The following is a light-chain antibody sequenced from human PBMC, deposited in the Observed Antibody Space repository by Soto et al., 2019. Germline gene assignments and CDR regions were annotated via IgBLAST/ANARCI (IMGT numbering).Light chain of an antibody. CDR1: QSVSSN. Sequence: DIEMTRSPATLSVSPGERATLSCRASQSVSSNLAWYQQKPGQAPRLLIYGASSRATGIPDRFSGSGSGTDFTLTISRLEPEDFAVYYCQQYSSSWTFGQGTKVDIK. CDR2: GAS. CDR3: QQYSSSWT. J-gene: IGKJ1*01. V-gene: IGKV3-20*01.